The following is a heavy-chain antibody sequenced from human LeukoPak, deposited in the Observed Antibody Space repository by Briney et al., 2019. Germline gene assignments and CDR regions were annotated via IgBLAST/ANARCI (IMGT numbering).Heavy chain of an antibody. J-gene: IGHJ4*02. V-gene: IGHV3-30*04. CDR1: GFTFSSYA. Sequence: GGSLRLSCAASGFTFSSYAMHGVRQAPGKGLEWVAVISYDGSNKYYADSVKGRFTISRDNSKNTLYLQMNSLRAEDTAVYYCARGPYSGSYHRILPFDYWGQGTLVTVSS. D-gene: IGHD1-26*01. CDR3: ARGPYSGSYHRILPFDY. CDR2: ISYDGSNK.